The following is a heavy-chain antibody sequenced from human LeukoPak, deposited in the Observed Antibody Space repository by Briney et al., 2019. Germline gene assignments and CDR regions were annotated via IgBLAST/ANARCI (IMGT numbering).Heavy chain of an antibody. J-gene: IGHJ5*02. CDR2: ISSGGGAT. V-gene: IGHV3-23*01. CDR1: GFTFSSYA. D-gene: IGHD3-10*01. Sequence: PGGSLRLSCAASGFTFSSYAKSWVRQAPGKGLEWVSSISSGGGATDSADSVKGRFTISRDNSKNTLYLQMNSLRAEDTAVYYCASGSGTYGFHLWGQGTLVTASS. CDR3: ASGSGTYGFHL.